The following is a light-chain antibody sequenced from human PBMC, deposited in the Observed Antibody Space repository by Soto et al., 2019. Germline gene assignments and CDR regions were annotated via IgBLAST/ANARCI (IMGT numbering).Light chain of an antibody. Sequence: EIVLTQSPGTLSLSPGERATLSCRASQSVVSSYLAWYQQKPGQAPRLLIYGASSRATGIPDRFSGSGSGTEFTLTISSLQSEDFAVYFCQQYNIWPLWTFGQGTKVDIK. J-gene: IGKJ1*01. V-gene: IGKV3-20*01. CDR3: QQYNIWPLWT. CDR2: GAS. CDR1: QSVVSSY.